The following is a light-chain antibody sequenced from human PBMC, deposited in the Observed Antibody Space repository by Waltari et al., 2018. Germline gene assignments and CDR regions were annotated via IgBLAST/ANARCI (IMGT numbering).Light chain of an antibody. CDR3: QQRNKWPVT. Sequence: DIVLPQSPATLSLSPGERATLSCRASQSVANYLAWYQQKPGQAPRLLIYDVANRAPDIPARFSGSGFATDFTLTISDLKPEDIAVYYCQQRNKWPVTFGGGTKVEIK. CDR1: QSVANY. J-gene: IGKJ4*01. CDR2: DVA. V-gene: IGKV3-11*01.